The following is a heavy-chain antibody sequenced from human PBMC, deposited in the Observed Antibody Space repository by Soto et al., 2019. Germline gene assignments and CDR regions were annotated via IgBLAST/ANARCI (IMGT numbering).Heavy chain of an antibody. CDR2: IHNDGSST. V-gene: IGHV3-74*01. J-gene: IGHJ4*02. CDR3: AVRGGYTTPFDY. Sequence: GGSLRLSCSTPGIPLSSFLMYWVRQAPGKGLVWVSRIHNDGSSTSYADSVKGRFTISRDNTKNTLHLEMNGLRVEDTAVYYCAVRGGYTTPFDYWGQGTLVTVSS. CDR1: GIPLSSFL. D-gene: IGHD1-26*01.